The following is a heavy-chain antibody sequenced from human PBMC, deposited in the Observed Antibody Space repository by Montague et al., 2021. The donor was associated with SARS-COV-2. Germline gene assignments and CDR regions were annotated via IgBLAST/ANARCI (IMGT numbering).Heavy chain of an antibody. CDR3: ARDDYDILTGPFDY. CDR2: ISYDGSNK. J-gene: IGHJ4*02. Sequence: SLRLSCAASGFTFRNHWMSWVRQAPGKGLEWVAAISYDGSNKYYADSVKGRFTISRDNSKNTLYVQMNSLRAEDTAVYYCARDDYDILTGPFDYWGQGTLVTVPS. V-gene: IGHV3-30*01. CDR1: GFTFRNHW. D-gene: IGHD3-9*01.